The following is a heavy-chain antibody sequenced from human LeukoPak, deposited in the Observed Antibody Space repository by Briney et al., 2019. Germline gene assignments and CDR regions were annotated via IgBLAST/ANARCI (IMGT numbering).Heavy chain of an antibody. J-gene: IGHJ4*02. CDR3: ARDGHAYGRGSPHY. V-gene: IGHV3-11*01. Sequence: PGGSLRLSCAASGFTFSDYYMSWIRQAPGKGLEWVSYISSSGSTKYYADSVKGRFTISRDNAKNSYLQMNSLRAEDTAGYYCARDGHAYGRGSPHYWGQGTLVTVSS. D-gene: IGHD3-10*01. CDR2: ISSSGSTK. CDR1: GFTFSDYY.